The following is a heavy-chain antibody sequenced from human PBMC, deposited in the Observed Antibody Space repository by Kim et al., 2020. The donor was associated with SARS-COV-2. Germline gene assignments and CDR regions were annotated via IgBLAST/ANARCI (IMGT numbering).Heavy chain of an antibody. V-gene: IGHV3-30*04. Sequence: GGSLRLSCAASGFTFSSYAMHWVRQAPGKGLEWVAVISYDGSNKYYADSVKGRFTISRDNSKNTLYLQMNSLRAEDTAVYYCARDENYYGSGVASYWGQGTLVTVSS. CDR2: ISYDGSNK. D-gene: IGHD3-10*01. J-gene: IGHJ4*02. CDR3: ARDENYYGSGVASY. CDR1: GFTFSSYA.